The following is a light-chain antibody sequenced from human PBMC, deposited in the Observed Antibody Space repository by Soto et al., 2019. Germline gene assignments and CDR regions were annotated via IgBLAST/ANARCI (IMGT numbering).Light chain of an antibody. J-gene: IGLJ3*02. CDR3: ASWDDSLNGGV. CDR1: SSNIGTNG. CDR2: YDD. Sequence: QSVLTQPPSASEAPRQRVTISCSGSSSNIGTNGVNWYQQLPGKAPKLLIYYDDLLPSGVSDRFSGSKSGTSASLAISGLQSEDEAEYDCASWDDSLNGGVFGGGTKLTVL. V-gene: IGLV1-36*01.